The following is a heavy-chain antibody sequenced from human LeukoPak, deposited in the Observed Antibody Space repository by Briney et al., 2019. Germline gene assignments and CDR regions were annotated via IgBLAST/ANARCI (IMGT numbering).Heavy chain of an antibody. D-gene: IGHD1-7*01. CDR3: VRQNSDYYYYYLDV. J-gene: IGHJ6*03. Sequence: PSETLSLTCTVSGGSVSSSSSYWAWIRQPPGRGLEWIGSVYYSGTTYYNTSLESRATISEDTSRNRSSLMLSSVTAADTAVYYCVRQNSDYYYYYLDVWGEGTTVIVSS. CDR1: GGSVSSSSSY. V-gene: IGHV4-39*01. CDR2: VYYSGTT.